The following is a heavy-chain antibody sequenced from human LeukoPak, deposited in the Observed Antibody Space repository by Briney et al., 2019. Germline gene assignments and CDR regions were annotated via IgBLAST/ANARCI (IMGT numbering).Heavy chain of an antibody. V-gene: IGHV4-34*01. CDR3: ARRVGYCSGGSCYYYYMDV. Sequence: GSLRLSCAASGFTFSGYYWSWIRQPPGKGLEWIGEINHSGSTNYNPSLKSRVTISVDTSKNQFSLKLNSVTAADTAVYYCARRVGYCSGGSCYYYYMDVWGKGTTVTISS. D-gene: IGHD2-15*01. CDR1: GFTFSGYY. J-gene: IGHJ6*03. CDR2: INHSGST.